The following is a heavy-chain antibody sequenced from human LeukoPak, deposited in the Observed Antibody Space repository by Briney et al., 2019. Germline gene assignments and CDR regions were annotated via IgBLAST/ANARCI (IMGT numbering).Heavy chain of an antibody. CDR3: AGSDIAVAGALDY. J-gene: IGHJ4*02. CDR1: GGSINSVSFY. CDR2: IYFGGST. V-gene: IGHV4-61*01. D-gene: IGHD6-19*01. Sequence: SETLSLTCTVSGGSINSVSFYWAWIRQPPGKGLEWIGYIYFGGSTNYNPSLKSRVTISVDTSKNQFSLKLSSVTAADTAVYYCAGSDIAVAGALDYWGQGTLVTVSS.